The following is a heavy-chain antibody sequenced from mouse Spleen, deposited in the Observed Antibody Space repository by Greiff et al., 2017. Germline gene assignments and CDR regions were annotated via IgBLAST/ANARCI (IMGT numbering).Heavy chain of an antibody. Sequence: QVQLQQPGAELVKPGASVKLSCKASGYTFTSYWMHWVKQRPGQGLEWIGMIHPNSGSTNYNEKFKSKATLTVDKSSSTAYMQLSSLASEDSAVYYCARPLYYAYAMDYWGQGTSVTVSS. V-gene: IGHV1-64*01. CDR1: GYTFTSYW. J-gene: IGHJ4*01. CDR3: ARPLYYAYAMDY. CDR2: IHPNSGST. D-gene: IGHD2-1*01.